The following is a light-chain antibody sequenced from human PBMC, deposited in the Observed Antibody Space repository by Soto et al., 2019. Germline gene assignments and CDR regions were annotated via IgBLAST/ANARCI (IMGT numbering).Light chain of an antibody. V-gene: IGKV3-11*01. CDR3: QQHSNWPLT. Sequence: EIVLTQSPATLSLSPGERATLSCMASQSVSSDLAWYQQSPGQSPRLLIFDASKRATGIPARFSGSGSGTDFNITISSLEPEDFEVYYCQQHSNWPLTFGGGTKVDIK. CDR2: DAS. CDR1: QSVSSD. J-gene: IGKJ4*01.